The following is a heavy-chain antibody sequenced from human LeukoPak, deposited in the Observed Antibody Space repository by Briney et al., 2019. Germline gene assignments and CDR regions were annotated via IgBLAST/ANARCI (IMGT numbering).Heavy chain of an antibody. CDR2: IYYSGNT. J-gene: IGHJ6*02. D-gene: IGHD1-1*01. Sequence: PSETLSFTCIVSGGXISNYYCTWIRQPPGKGLEWIGYIYYSGNTNYNPSLKSRVTISLDTSKNQLSLKLTSVTAADTAVYYCARCSRGTSVGMDVWGQGTTVTVSS. V-gene: IGHV4-59*08. CDR1: GGXISNYY. CDR3: ARCSRGTSVGMDV.